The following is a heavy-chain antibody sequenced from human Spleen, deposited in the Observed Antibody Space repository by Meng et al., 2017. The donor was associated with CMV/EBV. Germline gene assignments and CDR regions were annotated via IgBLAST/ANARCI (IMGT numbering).Heavy chain of an antibody. Sequence: GESLKISCAASGFTFTVAWMSWVRQVPGKGLEWVARIKSNAYGGVTDYAAPVNGRFTISRDDSRNMVYLQMNSLKSDDAAVYYCSTDREYDSSGSSYVPFAHWGQGILVTVSS. CDR1: GFTFTVAW. CDR3: STDREYDSSGSSYVPFAH. D-gene: IGHD3-22*01. CDR2: IKSNAYGGVT. J-gene: IGHJ4*02. V-gene: IGHV3-15*01.